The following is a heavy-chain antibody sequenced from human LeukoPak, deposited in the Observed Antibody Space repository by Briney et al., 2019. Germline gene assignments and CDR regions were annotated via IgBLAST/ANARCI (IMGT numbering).Heavy chain of an antibody. D-gene: IGHD6-6*01. CDR2: IIPIFGTA. Sequence: GASVKVSCKASGGTFSSYAISWVRQAPGQGLEWMGGIIPIFGTANYAQKFQGRVTITADESTSTAYMELSSLRSEDTAVYYCARDRFSSSWRYYYGMDVWGQGTTVTVSS. J-gene: IGHJ6*02. CDR1: GGTFSSYA. CDR3: ARDRFSSSWRYYYGMDV. V-gene: IGHV1-69*01.